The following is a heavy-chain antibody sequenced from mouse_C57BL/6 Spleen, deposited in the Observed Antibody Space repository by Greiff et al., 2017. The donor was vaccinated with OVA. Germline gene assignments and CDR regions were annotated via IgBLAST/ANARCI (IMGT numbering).Heavy chain of an antibody. Sequence: EVKLVESGGGLVQPGGSLKLSCAASGFTFSDYGMAWVRQAPRKGPEWVAFISNLAYSIYYADTVTGRFTISRENAKNTLYLEMSSLRSEDTAMYYCARGGYGNQFAYWGQGTLVTVSA. CDR2: ISNLAYSI. J-gene: IGHJ3*01. D-gene: IGHD2-1*01. CDR3: ARGGYGNQFAY. V-gene: IGHV5-15*04. CDR1: GFTFSDYG.